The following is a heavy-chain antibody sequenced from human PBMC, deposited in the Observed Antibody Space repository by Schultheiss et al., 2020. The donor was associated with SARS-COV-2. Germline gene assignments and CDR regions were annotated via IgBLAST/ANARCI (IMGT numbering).Heavy chain of an antibody. J-gene: IGHJ4*02. V-gene: IGHV4-39*07. Sequence: SETLSLTCTVSGGSISSYYWSWIRQPPGKGLEWIGSIYYSGSTYYNPSLKSRVTISVDTSKNQFSLKLSSVTAADTAVYYCARATSGELFDYWGQGTLVTVS. D-gene: IGHD3-10*01. CDR2: IYYSGST. CDR1: GGSISSYY. CDR3: ARATSGELFDY.